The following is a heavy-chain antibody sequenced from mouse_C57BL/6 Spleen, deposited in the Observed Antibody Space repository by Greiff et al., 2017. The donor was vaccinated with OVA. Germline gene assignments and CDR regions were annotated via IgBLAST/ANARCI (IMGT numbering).Heavy chain of an antibody. CDR3: ARRGSSGYYAMDY. J-gene: IGHJ4*01. V-gene: IGHV5-6*01. CDR1: GFTFSSYG. D-gene: IGHD3-2*02. CDR2: ISSGGSYT. Sequence: EVQLQESGGDLVKPGGSLKLSCAASGFTFSSYGMSWVRQTPDKRLEWVATISSGGSYTYYPDSVKGRFTISRDNAKNTLYLQMSSLKSEDTAMYYCARRGSSGYYAMDYWGQGTSVTVSS.